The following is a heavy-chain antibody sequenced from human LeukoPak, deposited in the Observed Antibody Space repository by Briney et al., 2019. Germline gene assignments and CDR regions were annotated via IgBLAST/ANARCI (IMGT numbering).Heavy chain of an antibody. CDR2: IIPIFGTA. J-gene: IGHJ6*03. CDR1: GGTFSSYA. D-gene: IGHD3-22*01. Sequence: GASVKVSCKASGGTFSSYAISWVRQAPGQGLEWMGRIIPIFGTANYAQRFQGRVTITTDESTSTAYMELRSLRSDDTAVYYCASGASSGYYHYYYMDVWGKGTTVTVSS. CDR3: ASGASSGYYHYYYMDV. V-gene: IGHV1-69*05.